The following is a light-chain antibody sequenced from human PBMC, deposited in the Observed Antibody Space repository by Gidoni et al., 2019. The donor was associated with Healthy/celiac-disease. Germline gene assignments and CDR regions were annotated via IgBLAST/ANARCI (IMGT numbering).Light chain of an antibody. CDR1: KLGDKY. Sequence: SYELTQQPSESVSPGQTASLTCSGDKLGDKYACWYQQNPGQSPVLVIYQDSKRPSGIPERFSGSNSGNTATLTISGTQAMDEADYYCQAWDSSTAVFGGGTKLTVL. CDR2: QDS. J-gene: IGLJ2*01. CDR3: QAWDSSTAV. V-gene: IGLV3-1*01.